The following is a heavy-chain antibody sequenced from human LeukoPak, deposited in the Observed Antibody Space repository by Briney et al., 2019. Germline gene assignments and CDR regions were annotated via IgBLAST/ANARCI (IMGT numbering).Heavy chain of an antibody. V-gene: IGHV3-23*01. Sequence: GGSLRLSCAASGFNFRDAAMTWVRQAPGKGLEWVSLIGSVGDSTYYADSVKGRFTISRDNSENTLSLQMNSLRAEDTAVYYCARDSGSFDYWGQGTLVTVSS. D-gene: IGHD1-26*01. CDR2: IGSVGDST. CDR3: ARDSGSFDY. CDR1: GFNFRDAA. J-gene: IGHJ4*02.